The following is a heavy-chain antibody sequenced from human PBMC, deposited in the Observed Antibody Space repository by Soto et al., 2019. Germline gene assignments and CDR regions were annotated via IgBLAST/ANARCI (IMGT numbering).Heavy chain of an antibody. CDR2: IWYDGSNK. CDR3: ARVTSFSVNTALDY. CDR1: GFTFSSYG. Sequence: QVQLVESGGGVVQPGRSLRLSCAASGFTFSSYGMHWVRQAPGKGLEWVAVIWYDGSNKYYADSVKGRFTISRDNSKNTLYLQMNSLRAEDTAVYYCARVTSFSVNTALDYWGQGTLVTVSS. J-gene: IGHJ4*02. V-gene: IGHV3-33*01. D-gene: IGHD4-17*01.